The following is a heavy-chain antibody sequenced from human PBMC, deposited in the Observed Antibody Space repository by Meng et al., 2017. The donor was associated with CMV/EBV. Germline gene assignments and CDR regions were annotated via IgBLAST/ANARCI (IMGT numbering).Heavy chain of an antibody. Sequence: QVQLQESGPGLLKPSQTLSLTCTVSGGSISSGDYYWSWIRQPPGKGLEWIGYIYYSGSTYYNPSLKSRVTISVDTSKNQFSLKLSSVTAADTAVYYCARVTSRVAGAFDYWGQGTLVIVSS. CDR2: IYYSGST. D-gene: IGHD1-14*01. J-gene: IGHJ4*02. CDR3: ARVTSRVAGAFDY. CDR1: GGSISSGDYY. V-gene: IGHV4-30-4*08.